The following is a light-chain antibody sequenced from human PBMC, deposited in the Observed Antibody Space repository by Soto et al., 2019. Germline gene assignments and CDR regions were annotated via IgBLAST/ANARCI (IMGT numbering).Light chain of an antibody. CDR1: QNVSFDSTNQNY. J-gene: IGKJ4*01. CDR3: QQYYTTPLT. CDR2: WAS. V-gene: IGKV4-1*01. Sequence: DTVMTQSPDSLAVSLGGRATIHCKSTQNVSFDSTNQNYLAWYQQKPGQTPKLLIYWASTRESGVPDRFSGSGSGADFTLTISGLQAEDVAVYYCQQYYTTPLTFGGGTKVDI.